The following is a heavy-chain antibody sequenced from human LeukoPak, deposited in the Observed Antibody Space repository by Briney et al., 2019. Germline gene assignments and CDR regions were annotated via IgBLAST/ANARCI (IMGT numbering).Heavy chain of an antibody. D-gene: IGHD3-22*01. J-gene: IGHJ6*02. CDR3: AREVITMIVPNYYYYYGMDV. V-gene: IGHV4-39*02. CDR2: IYYSGST. CDR1: GVSISSSSYY. Sequence: SETLSLTCTVSGVSISSSSYYWGWIRQPPGKGLEWIGSIYYSGSTYYNPSLKSRVTISVDTSKNQFSLKLSSVTAADTAVYYCAREVITMIVPNYYYYYGMDVWGQGTTVTVSS.